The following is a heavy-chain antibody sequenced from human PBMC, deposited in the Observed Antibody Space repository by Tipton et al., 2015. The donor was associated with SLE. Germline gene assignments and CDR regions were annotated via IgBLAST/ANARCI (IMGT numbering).Heavy chain of an antibody. Sequence: TLSLTCTVSGGSISSSSYYWGWIRQPPGKGLEWIGSIYYSGSTYYNPSLKSRVTISVDTSKNQFSLKLSSVTAADTAVYYCARHSGFYDSEHYFDFWGQGTLVTVSS. CDR1: GGSISSSSYY. CDR3: ARHSGFYDSEHYFDF. V-gene: IGHV4-39*07. CDR2: IYYSGST. D-gene: IGHD3-16*01. J-gene: IGHJ4*02.